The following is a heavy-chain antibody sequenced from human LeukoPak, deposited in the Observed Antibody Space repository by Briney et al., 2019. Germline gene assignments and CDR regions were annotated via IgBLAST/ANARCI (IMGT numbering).Heavy chain of an antibody. CDR2: IYYSGST. J-gene: IGHJ4*02. V-gene: IGHV4-39*07. CDR1: GGSISSSSYY. D-gene: IGHD6-13*01. Sequence: SETLSLTCTVSGGSISSSSYYWGWIRQPPGKGLEWIGSIYYSGSTYYNPSLKSRVTISVDTSKNQFSLKLSSVTAADTAVYYCARVYSSSWYRGSLYFDYWGQGTLVTVSS. CDR3: ARVYSSSWYRGSLYFDY.